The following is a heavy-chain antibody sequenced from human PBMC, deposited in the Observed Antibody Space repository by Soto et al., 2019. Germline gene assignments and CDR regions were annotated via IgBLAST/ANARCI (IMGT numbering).Heavy chain of an antibody. V-gene: IGHV3-23*01. CDR2: ISGSGGST. CDR1: GFTFSSYA. J-gene: IGHJ6*02. CDR3: AKDLSQYYDFWSGYSDSYGMDV. Sequence: GGSLRLSCAASGFTFSSYAMSWVRQAPGKGLEWVSAISGSGGSTYYADSGKGRFTISRDNSKNTLYLQMNSLRAEDTAVYYCAKDLSQYYDFWSGYSDSYGMDVWGQGTTVTVSS. D-gene: IGHD3-3*01.